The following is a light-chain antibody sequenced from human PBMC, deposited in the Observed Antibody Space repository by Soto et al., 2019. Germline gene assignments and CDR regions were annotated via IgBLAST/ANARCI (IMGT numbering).Light chain of an antibody. CDR2: GAS. CDR3: QQYSDSPLT. Sequence: EIVLTQSPGTLSLSPGERATLSCRASQTVRTNYLAWFQHKPGQATRLLIYGASSRATGIPARFSGSGSGTDFTLTINRLEPEDFAVYFCQQYSDSPLTFGGGTKVEIK. CDR1: QTVRTNY. V-gene: IGKV3-20*01. J-gene: IGKJ4*01.